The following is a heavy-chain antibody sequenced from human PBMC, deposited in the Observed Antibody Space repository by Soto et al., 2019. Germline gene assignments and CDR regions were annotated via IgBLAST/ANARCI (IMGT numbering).Heavy chain of an antibody. D-gene: IGHD3-22*01. CDR3: AAGGSGDYAN. CDR2: IKTDGTYA. Sequence: EVQLVESGGDLVQPGGSLRLSCAASGFTFSTYWMHWVRQAPGKGLLWVSRIKTDGTYATYADSVKGRFTISRDNAKNTLYLHMNSLRVEDAAVYYCAAGGSGDYANWGQGTLVTVSS. CDR1: GFTFSTYW. V-gene: IGHV3-74*01. J-gene: IGHJ4*02.